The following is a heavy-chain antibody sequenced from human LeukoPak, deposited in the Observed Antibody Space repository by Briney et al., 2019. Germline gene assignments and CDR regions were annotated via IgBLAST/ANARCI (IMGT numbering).Heavy chain of an antibody. CDR3: ARAPDDSGSYLDY. D-gene: IGHD1-26*01. V-gene: IGHV1-8*01. Sequence: ASVKVSCKASGYTFTSYDINWVRQATGQGLEWMGWMNPNSGNTGYAQRFQGRVTMTRNTSISTAYMELSSLRSEDTAVYYCARAPDDSGSYLDYWGQGTLVTVSS. J-gene: IGHJ4*02. CDR2: MNPNSGNT. CDR1: GYTFTSYD.